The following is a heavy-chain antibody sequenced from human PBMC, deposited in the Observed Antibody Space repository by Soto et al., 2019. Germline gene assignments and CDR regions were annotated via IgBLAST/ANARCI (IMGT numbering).Heavy chain of an antibody. V-gene: IGHV3-73*01. CDR3: YCGPRGMSGNAFDI. D-gene: IGHD1-26*01. CDR1: GFTFSGSA. CDR2: IRSKANSDAT. J-gene: IGHJ3*02. Sequence: GGSLRLSCAASGFTFSGSAMHWVRQASGKGLEWVGRIRSKANSDATGYAASVKGRFTISRDDSKNTAYLQMNSLKTENTAVSSCYCGPRGMSGNAFDIWGQGTMVTVSS.